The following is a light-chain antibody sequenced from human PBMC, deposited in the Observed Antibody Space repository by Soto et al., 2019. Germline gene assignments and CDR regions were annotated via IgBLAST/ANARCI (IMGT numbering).Light chain of an antibody. CDR3: QSYDSSLSGWV. Sequence: QSVLTQPPSVSGAPGQRVTISCTGRSSNIGAGYGVHWYQQLPGTAPKLLIYGNSNRPSGVPDRFSGSKSGTSASLAITGLQAEDEADYSCQSYDSSLSGWVFGGGTKVTVL. V-gene: IGLV1-40*01. CDR2: GNS. J-gene: IGLJ3*02. CDR1: SSNIGAGYG.